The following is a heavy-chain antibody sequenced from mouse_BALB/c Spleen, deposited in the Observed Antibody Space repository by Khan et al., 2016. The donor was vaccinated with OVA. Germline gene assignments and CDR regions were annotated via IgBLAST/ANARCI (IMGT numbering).Heavy chain of an antibody. J-gene: IGHJ2*01. V-gene: IGHV1-5*01. D-gene: IGHD2-4*01. CDR3: TRSYDSYYCDY. CDR2: FYPGISDT. CDR1: VYSFTSYW. Sequence: VQLQQSGTVLARPGASVKMSCKASVYSFTSYWIHWVKQRPGQGLEWIGAFYPGISDTRYSQKFKGQAKLTAVTSASTAYMELSSLTNEDSAVYYCTRSYDSYYCDYGGQGTTLTVSS.